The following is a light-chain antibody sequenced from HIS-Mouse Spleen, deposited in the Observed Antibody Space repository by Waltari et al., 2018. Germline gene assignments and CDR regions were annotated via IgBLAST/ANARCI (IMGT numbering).Light chain of an antibody. V-gene: IGKV1-9*01. CDR3: QQLNSYPPT. Sequence: DIQLTQSPSFLSASVGDRVTITCRASQGISSYLAWYQQKPGKAPKLLIYAASTLQSGVPSRLSGSGSGTEFTLTISSLQPEDFATYYCQQLNSYPPTFGQGTKVEIK. CDR1: QGISSY. CDR2: AAS. J-gene: IGKJ1*01.